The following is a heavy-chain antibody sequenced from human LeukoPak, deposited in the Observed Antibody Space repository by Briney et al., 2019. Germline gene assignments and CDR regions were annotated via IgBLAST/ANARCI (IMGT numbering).Heavy chain of an antibody. J-gene: IGHJ4*02. D-gene: IGHD2-8*01. CDR3: ARASLMVYAPNDY. CDR1: GFTFSDYY. Sequence: GGSLRFSCAASGFTFSDYYMSWIRQAPGKGLEWVSYISSSGSTIYYADSVKGRFTISRDNAKNSLYLQMNSLWAEDTAVYYCARASLMVYAPNDYWGQGTLVTVSS. V-gene: IGHV3-11*01. CDR2: ISSSGSTI.